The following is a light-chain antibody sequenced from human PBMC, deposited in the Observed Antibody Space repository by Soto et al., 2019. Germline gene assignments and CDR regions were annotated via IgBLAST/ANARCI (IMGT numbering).Light chain of an antibody. Sequence: DIVMTQSPDSLAVSLGPRAILNCKASQSVLYSSNNKNYLAWYQQKPGQPPKLLIYWASTRESGVPDRFSGSGSGTDFTLTISSLQAEDVAVYYCQQYYSNPRTFGQGTKVDIK. CDR1: QSVLYSSNNKNY. J-gene: IGKJ1*01. CDR3: QQYYSNPRT. V-gene: IGKV4-1*01. CDR2: WAS.